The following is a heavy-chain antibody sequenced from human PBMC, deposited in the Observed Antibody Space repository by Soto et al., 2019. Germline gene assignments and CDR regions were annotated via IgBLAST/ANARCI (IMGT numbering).Heavy chain of an antibody. Sequence: SETLSLTCAVNGGSGGYFSGYYWSWIRQPPGKGLEWIGEINHSGSTNYKPSLNSRVTISVDTSKNQFSLKLTSVTAADTAVYYCARDKITGLFDYWGQGTLVTVSS. D-gene: IGHD2-8*02. V-gene: IGHV4-34*01. CDR3: ARDKITGLFDY. CDR1: GGSGGYFSGYY. CDR2: INHSGST. J-gene: IGHJ4*02.